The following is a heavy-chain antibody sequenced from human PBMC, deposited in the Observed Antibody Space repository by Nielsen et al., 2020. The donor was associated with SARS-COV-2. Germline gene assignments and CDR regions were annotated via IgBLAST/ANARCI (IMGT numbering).Heavy chain of an antibody. CDR2: INHSGST. D-gene: IGHD3-22*01. CDR3: ARSDSNWFDP. J-gene: IGHJ5*02. Sequence: SETLSLTCAVYGGSFSGYYWSWIRQPPGKGLEWIGEINHSGSTNYNPSLKSRVTISVDTSKNQFSLKLSSVTAADTAVYYCARSDSNWFDPWGQGTLVTVSS. V-gene: IGHV4-34*01. CDR1: GGSFSGYY.